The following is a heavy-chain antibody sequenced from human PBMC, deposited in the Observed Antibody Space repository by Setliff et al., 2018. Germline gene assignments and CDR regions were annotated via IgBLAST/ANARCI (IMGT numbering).Heavy chain of an antibody. CDR1: GYTFTSYG. CDR2: IGAYNGNT. CDR3: ARDKDTGGSWYSRRHKYYFDY. Sequence: ASVKVSCKASGYTFTSYGISWVRQAPGQGLEWMGWIGAYNGNTNYAQKLQGRVTMTTDTSTSTAYMELRSLRSDDTAVYYCARDKDTGGSWYSRRHKYYFDYWGQGTLVTVSS. D-gene: IGHD6-13*01. V-gene: IGHV1-18*01. J-gene: IGHJ4*02.